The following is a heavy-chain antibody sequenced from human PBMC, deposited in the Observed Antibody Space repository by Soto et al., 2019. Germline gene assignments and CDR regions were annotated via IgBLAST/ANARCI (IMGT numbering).Heavy chain of an antibody. CDR1: GGSISSGGYY. CDR2: IYYSGST. Sequence: PSETLSLTCTVSGGSISSGGYYWSWIRQHPGKGLEWIGYIYYSGSTYYNPSLKSRVTISVDTSKNQFSLKLSSVTAADTAVYYCARWGPHKTDGSNWIDPWGQGTLVTVSS. V-gene: IGHV4-31*03. D-gene: IGHD3-10*01. J-gene: IGHJ5*02. CDR3: ARWGPHKTDGSNWIDP.